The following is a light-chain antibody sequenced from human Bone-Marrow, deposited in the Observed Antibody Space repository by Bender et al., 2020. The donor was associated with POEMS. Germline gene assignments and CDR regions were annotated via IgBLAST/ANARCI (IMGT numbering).Light chain of an antibody. Sequence: QSALTQPASVSGSLGQSITISCTGTSSDVGTYDLVSWYQQFPGTAPHLIIFESTKRPSGVSSRFSGSKSGNTASLTISGLQAEDEADYYCCSYAGGGQSCFGGGTNVTVL. V-gene: IGLV2-23*01. CDR1: SSDVGTYDL. CDR3: CSYAGGGQSC. J-gene: IGLJ2*01. CDR2: EST.